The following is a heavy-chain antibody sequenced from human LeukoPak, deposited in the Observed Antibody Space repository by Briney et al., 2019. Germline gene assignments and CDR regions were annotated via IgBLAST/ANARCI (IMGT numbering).Heavy chain of an antibody. J-gene: IGHJ4*02. Sequence: ASVKVSCKASGYTFTGYYMHWVRQAPGQGLEWMGWINPNSGGTNYAQKFQGRVTMTRDTSISTVYMELSRLRSDDTAVYYCARAAVAGTFCDYWGQGTLVTVSS. V-gene: IGHV1-2*02. D-gene: IGHD6-19*01. CDR2: INPNSGGT. CDR1: GYTFTGYY. CDR3: ARAAVAGTFCDY.